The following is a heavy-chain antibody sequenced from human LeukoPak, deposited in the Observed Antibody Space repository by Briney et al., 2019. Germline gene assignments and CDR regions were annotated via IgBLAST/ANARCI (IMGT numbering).Heavy chain of an antibody. Sequence: SQTLSLTCAISGDSVSSNSAAWNWIRQSPSRGLEWLGRTYYRSKWYNDYAVSVKSRITINPDTSKNHFSLQLNSVTPEDTAVYYCARDLRSSRYSSSWYPRFDPWGQGTLVTVSS. CDR2: TYYRSKWYN. D-gene: IGHD6-13*01. J-gene: IGHJ5*02. CDR3: ARDLRSSRYSSSWYPRFDP. V-gene: IGHV6-1*01. CDR1: GDSVSSNSAA.